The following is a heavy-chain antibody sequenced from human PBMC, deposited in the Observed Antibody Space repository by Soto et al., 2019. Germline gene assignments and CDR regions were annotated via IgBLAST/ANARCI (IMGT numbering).Heavy chain of an antibody. CDR1: GFTFSSYE. Sequence: VQLVESGGGVVQPGRSLRLSCAASGFTFSSYEMNWVRQAPGKGLEWVSYISSSGSTIYYADSVKGRFTISRDNAKNSLYLQMNSLRAEDTAVYYCARGNGGLIHPPDYYGMDVWGQGTTVTVSS. CDR3: ARGNGGLIHPPDYYGMDV. V-gene: IGHV3-48*03. CDR2: ISSSGSTI. D-gene: IGHD3-22*01. J-gene: IGHJ6*02.